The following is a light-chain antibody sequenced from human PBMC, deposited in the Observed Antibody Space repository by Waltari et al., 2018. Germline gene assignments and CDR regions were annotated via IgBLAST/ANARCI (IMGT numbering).Light chain of an antibody. CDR3: CSYANAKWV. Sequence: QSVLTQPRSVSGSPGQSVAISCTGTSRDVGAYDYVPWYQQYPGKAPKVMIYGVYKRPSGVPVRFSGSKSGNTASLTISGLQAEDEADYYCCSYANAKWVFGGGTRLTVL. V-gene: IGLV2-11*01. J-gene: IGLJ3*02. CDR1: SRDVGAYDY. CDR2: GVY.